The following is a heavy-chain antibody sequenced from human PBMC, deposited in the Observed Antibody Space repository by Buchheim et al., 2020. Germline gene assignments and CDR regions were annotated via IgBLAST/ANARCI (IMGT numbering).Heavy chain of an antibody. V-gene: IGHV3-33*01. CDR3: ARDPDPYYYDSSGYLNLRFDY. CDR1: GFTFSSYG. J-gene: IGHJ4*02. CDR2: IWYDGSNK. D-gene: IGHD3-22*01. Sequence: QVQLVESGGGVVQPGRSLRLSCAASGFTFSSYGMHWVRQAPGKGLEWVAVIWYDGSNKYYADSVKGRFTISRDNSKNTLYLQMNSLRAEDTAVYYCARDPDPYYYDSSGYLNLRFDYWGQGTL.